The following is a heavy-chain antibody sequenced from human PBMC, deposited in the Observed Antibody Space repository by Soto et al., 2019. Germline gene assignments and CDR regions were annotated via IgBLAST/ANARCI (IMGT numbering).Heavy chain of an antibody. V-gene: IGHV1-8*02. J-gene: IGHJ4*02. CDR2: MKHNSGNT. CDR1: GYKFNTLD. CDR3: AGLNFRY. Sequence: ASVKVSCKASGYKFNTLDIYWVRQATGHGLKWMGWMKHNSGNTGYAQELRGRVTMIRKHSNTTAYMALSSLTSDETVVYYCAGLNFRYWGQGTLVTVSS.